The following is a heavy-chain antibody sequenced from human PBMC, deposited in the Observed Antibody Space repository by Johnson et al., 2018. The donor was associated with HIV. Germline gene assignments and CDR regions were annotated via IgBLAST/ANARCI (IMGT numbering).Heavy chain of an antibody. J-gene: IGHJ3*02. CDR3: ARDKGTNFSGWYRESDAFDI. V-gene: IGHV3-30*03. Sequence: HVQLVESGGGVVQPGGSLRLSCAASGFTFSDYGMHWVRQAPGKGLEWVAVISYDGSNKYYADSVKGRLTISRDNSKNTLYLQMNSLRAEDTAVYYCARDKGTNFSGWYRESDAFDIWGQGTMVTVSS. D-gene: IGHD6-19*01. CDR1: GFTFSDYG. CDR2: ISYDGSNK.